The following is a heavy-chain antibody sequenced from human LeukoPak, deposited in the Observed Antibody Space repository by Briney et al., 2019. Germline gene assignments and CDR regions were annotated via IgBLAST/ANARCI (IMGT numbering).Heavy chain of an antibody. CDR2: IYYSGST. CDR1: GGSISSYY. Sequence: NSSETLSLTCTVSGGSISSYYWSWIRQPPGKGLEWIGYIYYSGSTNYNPSLKSRVTISVDTSKNQFSLKLSSVTAADTAVYYCARTYYDILTGYFDYWGQGTLVTVSS. D-gene: IGHD3-9*01. CDR3: ARTYYDILTGYFDY. J-gene: IGHJ4*02. V-gene: IGHV4-59*01.